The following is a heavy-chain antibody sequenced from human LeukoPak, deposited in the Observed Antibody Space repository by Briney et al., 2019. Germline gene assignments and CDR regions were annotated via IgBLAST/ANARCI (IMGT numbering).Heavy chain of an antibody. CDR3: ARDRERVVDY. CDR1: GFTFSSYA. CDR2: ISYDGSNK. V-gene: IGHV3-30-3*01. J-gene: IGHJ4*02. Sequence: GGSLRLSCAAPGFTFSSYAMHWVRQAPGKGLEWVAVISYDGSNKYYADSVKGRFTISRDNSKNTLYLQMNSLRAEDTAVYYCARDRERVVDYWGQGTLVTVSS. D-gene: IGHD1-26*01.